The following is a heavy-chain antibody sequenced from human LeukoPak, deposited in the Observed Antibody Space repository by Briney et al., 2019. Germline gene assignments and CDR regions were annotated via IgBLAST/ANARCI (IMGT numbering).Heavy chain of an antibody. D-gene: IGHD3-22*01. CDR3: ATGGGNYYASSGYYY. J-gene: IGHJ3*01. CDR2: ISGSGGST. V-gene: IGHV3-23*01. CDR1: GFTFSSYA. Sequence: PGGSLRLSCAASGFTFSSYAMSWVRQAPGKGLEWVSSISGSGGSTYYADSVKGRFTISRDNSKNTLYLQMNSLRAEDTAVYYCATGGGNYYASSGYYYWGQGTMVTVSS.